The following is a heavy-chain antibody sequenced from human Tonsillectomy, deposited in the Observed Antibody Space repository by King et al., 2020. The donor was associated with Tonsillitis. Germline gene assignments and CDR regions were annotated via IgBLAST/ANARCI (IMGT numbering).Heavy chain of an antibody. Sequence: QLQESGPGLVKPSETLSLTCSVSGGSISSYYWSWIRQPPGKGLEWIGYIYHSGITNYNTSLKIRVTISVDTSKNQFSLKLGSVTAADTAVYYCARVKAALSGESSSWLAYNWYDPWGQGTLVTVSS. J-gene: IGHJ5*02. D-gene: IGHD6-13*01. V-gene: IGHV4-59*01. CDR2: IYHSGIT. CDR1: GGSISSYY. CDR3: ARVKAALSGESSSWLAYNWYDP.